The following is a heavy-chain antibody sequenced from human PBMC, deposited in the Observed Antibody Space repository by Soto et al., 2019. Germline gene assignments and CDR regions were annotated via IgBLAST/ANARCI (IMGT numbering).Heavy chain of an antibody. D-gene: IGHD2-15*01. J-gene: IGHJ4*02. CDR2: ISGSDEST. V-gene: IGHV3-23*01. CDR1: GFTFSNYA. Sequence: EVQLLESGGGLVQPGGSLRLSCAASGFTFSNYAMSWVRQAPGKGLEWVSAISGSDESTFYGDSVKGRFTVSRDNSKNTLYLQMNSLGVEDTAEYYCAKGGGSCCFDCWGQGTLVTVSS. CDR3: AKGGGSCCFDC.